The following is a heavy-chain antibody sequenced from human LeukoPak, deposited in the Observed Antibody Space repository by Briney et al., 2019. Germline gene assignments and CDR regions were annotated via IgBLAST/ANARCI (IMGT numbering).Heavy chain of an antibody. D-gene: IGHD6-13*01. V-gene: IGHV1-8*01. CDR1: GYTFTSYD. Sequence: GASVKVSCKXSGYTFTSYDISWVRQATGQGLEWMGSMNPNSGNTGYAQKFQGRVTMTRNTSISTAYMELSSLRSEDTAVYYCASLYSSSWYDYMDVWGKGTTVTVSS. J-gene: IGHJ6*03. CDR3: ASLYSSSWYDYMDV. CDR2: MNPNSGNT.